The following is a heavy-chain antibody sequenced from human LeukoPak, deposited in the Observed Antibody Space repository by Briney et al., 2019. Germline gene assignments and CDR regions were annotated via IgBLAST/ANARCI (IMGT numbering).Heavy chain of an antibody. V-gene: IGHV4-39*01. D-gene: IGHD3/OR15-3a*01. Sequence: NPSETLSLTCTVSGGSISSALYHWGWIRQPPGKNPEWLGSVYYTGSTHNNPSLKSRVTISVDTSKNQFSLNLSSVTAADTAVYYCARQEIGLRSFDPWGQGTLVTVSS. CDR1: GGSISSALYH. CDR2: VYYTGST. CDR3: ARQEIGLRSFDP. J-gene: IGHJ5*02.